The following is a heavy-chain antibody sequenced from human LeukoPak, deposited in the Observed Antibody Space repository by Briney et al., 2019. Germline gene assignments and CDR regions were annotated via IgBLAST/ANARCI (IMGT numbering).Heavy chain of an antibody. V-gene: IGHV4-39*01. D-gene: IGHD3-22*01. Sequence: KSSDTLSLICSVSDDSISSSSYYWGWILQPPGKGLEWIGSIYYSGDTYYKPSLKSRVTISVDTSKNQFSLKLNSVTAADTAVYYCARTVDSSGFSCFQFWGQGTLVTVSS. CDR3: ARTVDSSGFSCFQF. CDR1: DDSISSSSYY. CDR2: IYYSGDT. J-gene: IGHJ1*01.